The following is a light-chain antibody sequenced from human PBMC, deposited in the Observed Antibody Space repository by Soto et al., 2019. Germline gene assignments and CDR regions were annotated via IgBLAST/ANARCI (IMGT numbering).Light chain of an antibody. CDR2: EVN. J-gene: IGLJ2*01. Sequence: QSALTQPASVSGSPGQSVTISCTGPRSDIGDSNFISWYQHSPGKAPRLLIYEVNNRPSGVSRRFSGSKAGNTASLTISGLLEDDEADYFCASFRSGTILVFGSVTKLTVL. V-gene: IGLV2-14*01. CDR1: RSDIGDSNF. CDR3: ASFRSGTILV.